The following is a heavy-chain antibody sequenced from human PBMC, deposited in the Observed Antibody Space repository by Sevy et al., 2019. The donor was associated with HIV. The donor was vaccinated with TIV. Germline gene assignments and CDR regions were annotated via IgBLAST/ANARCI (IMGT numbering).Heavy chain of an antibody. Sequence: GGSLRLSCAASGFTFSSYAMKWVRQAPGKGLEWVSSINAISSNIYYADSVKGRFTISRDNAENSLYLQMNSVRAEDTAVYYCARDLPPSATTVPHFDCWGQGTLVTVSS. CDR3: ARDLPPSATTVPHFDC. CDR1: GFTFSSYA. D-gene: IGHD4-17*01. J-gene: IGHJ4*02. V-gene: IGHV3-21*01. CDR2: INAISSNI.